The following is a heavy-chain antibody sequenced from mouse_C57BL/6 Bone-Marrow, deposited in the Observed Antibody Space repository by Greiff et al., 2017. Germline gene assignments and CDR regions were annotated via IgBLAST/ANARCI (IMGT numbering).Heavy chain of an antibody. J-gene: IGHJ3*01. V-gene: IGHV1-50*01. Sequence: VQLQQPGAELVKPGASVTLSCKASGYTFTSYWMQWVKQRPGHGLEWIGEIDPSDSYTNYNQKFKGKATVTVDTSTSTAYMQLSSLTSEDSAVDYCARGGVAYWGKGTLVTVSA. CDR3: ARGGVAY. CDR1: GYTFTSYW. CDR2: IDPSDSYT.